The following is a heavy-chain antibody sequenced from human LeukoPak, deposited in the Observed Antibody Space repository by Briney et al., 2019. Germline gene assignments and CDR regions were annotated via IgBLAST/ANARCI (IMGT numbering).Heavy chain of an antibody. J-gene: IGHJ4*02. CDR2: K. V-gene: IGHV3-30-3*02. D-gene: IGHD3-22*01. CDR3: AKDRTKYYYDSSGYLFDY. Sequence: KNYADSVKGRFTISRDNSKNTLYLQMNSLRAEDTAVYYCAKDRTKYYYDSSGYLFDYWGQGTLVTVSS.